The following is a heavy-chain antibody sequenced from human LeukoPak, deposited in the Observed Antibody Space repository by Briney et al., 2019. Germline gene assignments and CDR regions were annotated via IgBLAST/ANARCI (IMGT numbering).Heavy chain of an antibody. CDR2: IYPGDSDT. Sequence: GESLKISCKGSGYSFTNYWTGSVRQMPGKGLEWIGIIYPGDSDTRYSPSFEGQVTISADKSINTANLQWNSLKASDTAMYYCARLSQQWLTIDYWGQGTLVTVSS. V-gene: IGHV5-51*01. CDR1: GYSFTNYW. D-gene: IGHD6-19*01. CDR3: ARLSQQWLTIDY. J-gene: IGHJ4*02.